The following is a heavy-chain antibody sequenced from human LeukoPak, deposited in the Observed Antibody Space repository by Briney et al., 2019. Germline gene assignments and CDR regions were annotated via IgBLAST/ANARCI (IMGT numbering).Heavy chain of an antibody. CDR2: IYNGGGT. CDR1: GYTISSGFY. CDR3: GSTYNNPPLKTRVTISVDMSKNQFSLKLSSVTAADTAMYYCARQGPYCGGDCSNYLDF. J-gene: IGHJ4*02. Sequence: PSETLSLTCAVAGYTISSGFYWDWIRQPPGRGLGWFGIIYNGGGTYYTHPLKSRFTISVDMSRTQLYLKLHTLPADDPAIYHSGSTYNNPPLKTRVTISVDMSKNQFSLKLSSVTAADTAMYYCARQGPYCGGDCSNYLDFWGQGTLVTVSS. D-gene: IGHD3-10*01. V-gene: IGHV4-38-2*01.